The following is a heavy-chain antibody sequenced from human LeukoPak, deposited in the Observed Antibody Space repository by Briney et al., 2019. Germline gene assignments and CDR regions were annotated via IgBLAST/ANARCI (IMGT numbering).Heavy chain of an antibody. CDR1: GFTFSSYS. Sequence: GGSLRLSCAASGFTFSSYSMNWVRQAPGKGLEWVSSISSSSSYIYYADSVKGRFTISRDNAKNSLYLQMNSLRAEDTAVYYCARRGSSPLDYYFDYWGQGTLVTVSS. V-gene: IGHV3-21*01. D-gene: IGHD1-26*01. CDR3: ARRGSSPLDYYFDY. J-gene: IGHJ4*02. CDR2: ISSSSSYI.